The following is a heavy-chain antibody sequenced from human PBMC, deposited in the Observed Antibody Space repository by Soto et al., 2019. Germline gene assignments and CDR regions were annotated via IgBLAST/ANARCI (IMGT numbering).Heavy chain of an antibody. CDR2: INHSGST. D-gene: IGHD2-8*02. J-gene: IGHJ4*02. CDR3: ARDKITGLFDY. Sequence: SETLSLTCAFYGRSFSGYSWTWIRQPPGTGLEWIGEINHSGSTNYNPSLKSRVTISVDTSKNQFSLKLTSVTAADTAVYYCARDKITGLFDYWGQGTLVT. V-gene: IGHV4-34*01. CDR1: GRSFSGYS.